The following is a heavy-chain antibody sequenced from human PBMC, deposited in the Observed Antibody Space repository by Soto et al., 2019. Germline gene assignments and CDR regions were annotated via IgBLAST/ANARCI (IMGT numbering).Heavy chain of an antibody. CDR2: INHSGSA. CDR1: GGSFSGYI. Sequence: PSETLSLTCDVYGGSFSGYIWTWIRQTPGKGLQWIGQINHSGSANYNPSLKSRVTISVHTSNSQFSLELSSVTAADTAVYYCARGLITGILFSGRWYSLASCGQAPQVTVFS. V-gene: IGHV4-34*01. CDR3: ARGLITGILFSGRWYSLAS. J-gene: IGHJ4*02. D-gene: IGHD2-8*02.